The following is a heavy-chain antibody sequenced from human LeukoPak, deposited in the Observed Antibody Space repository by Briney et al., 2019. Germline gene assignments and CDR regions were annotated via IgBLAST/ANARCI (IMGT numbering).Heavy chain of an antibody. D-gene: IGHD1-26*01. CDR1: GFTFSNAW. J-gene: IGHJ4*02. V-gene: IGHV3-15*01. CDR2: IKSKTDGGTT. CDR3: TTDFAGSIVGATSLGDYFDY. Sequence: GGSLRLSCAASGFTFSNAWMSWVRQAPGKGLEWVGRIKSKTDGGTTDYAAPVKGRFTISRDDSKNTLYLQMNSLKTEDTAVYYCTTDFAGSIVGATSLGDYFDYWGQGTLVTVSS.